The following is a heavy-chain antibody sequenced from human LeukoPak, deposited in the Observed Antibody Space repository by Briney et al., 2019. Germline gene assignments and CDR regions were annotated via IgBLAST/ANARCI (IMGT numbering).Heavy chain of an antibody. CDR2: MWYDGSNK. CDR1: GFTFSSYG. Sequence: PGGSLRLSCAASGFTFSSYGMHWVRQAPGKGLEWVAVMWYDGSNKYYADSVKGRFTISRDNSKNTLYLQMNSLRAEDTAVYYCARDPSVWFGELAVVYGMDVWGQGTTVTVSS. CDR3: ARDPSVWFGELAVVYGMDV. J-gene: IGHJ6*02. D-gene: IGHD3-10*01. V-gene: IGHV3-33*01.